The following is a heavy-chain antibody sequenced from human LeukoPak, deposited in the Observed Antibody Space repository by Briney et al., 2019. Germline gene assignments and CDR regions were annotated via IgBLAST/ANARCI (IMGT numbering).Heavy chain of an antibody. CDR2: INHRGTT. CDR3: ARGDSSSWKEDAFDI. V-gene: IGHV4-34*01. D-gene: IGHD6-13*01. J-gene: IGHJ3*02. CDR1: GGSFSDYY. Sequence: SETLSLTCAVYGGSFSDYYWNWIRQPPGNGLEWIGEINHRGTTIYNPSLESRVTISLDTSKNHFSLNLSSVTAADTAVYYCARGDSSSWKEDAFDIWGQGTMVTVSS.